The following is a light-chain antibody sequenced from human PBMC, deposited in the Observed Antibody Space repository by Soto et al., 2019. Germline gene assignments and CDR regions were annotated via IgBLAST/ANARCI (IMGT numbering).Light chain of an antibody. Sequence: QYVLTQPRSVSGSPGQSVTISCTGTSSDVGGYNYVSWYQQHPGTAPKLMIYDVSKRPSGVPDRFSGSKSGNTASLTISGLQAEDEADYYCCSYAGSYSFVFGTGTKVTVL. CDR2: DVS. CDR1: SSDVGGYNY. J-gene: IGLJ1*01. V-gene: IGLV2-11*01. CDR3: CSYAGSYSFV.